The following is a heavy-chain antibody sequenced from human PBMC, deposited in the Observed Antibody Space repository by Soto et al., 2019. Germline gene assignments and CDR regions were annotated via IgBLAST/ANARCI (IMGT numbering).Heavy chain of an antibody. D-gene: IGHD6-19*01. CDR3: ARDLLYSSEWYPDAFDI. CDR1: GFTFSNYA. CDR2: ISGSRGGT. J-gene: IGHJ3*02. V-gene: IGHV3-23*01. Sequence: EVSLLESGGGMVQPGGSLRLSCAGSGFTFSNYAMNWVRQAPGKGLEWVSSISGSRGGTYYADSVKGRFTIFKDSSKNTMYLQMNSLRAEDTAVYYCARDLLYSSEWYPDAFDIWGQGTVVTVSS.